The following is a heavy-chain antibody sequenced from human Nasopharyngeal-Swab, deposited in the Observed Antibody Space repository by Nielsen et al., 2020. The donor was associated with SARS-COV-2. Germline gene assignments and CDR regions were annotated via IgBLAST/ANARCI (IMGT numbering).Heavy chain of an antibody. CDR3: AKDPYYDFWSGYYFDY. D-gene: IGHD3-3*01. J-gene: IGHJ4*02. V-gene: IGHV3-23*01. Sequence: PGKGLEWVSAISGSGGSTYYADSVKGRFTISRDNSENTLYLQMNSLRAEDTAVYYCAKDPYYDFWSGYYFDYWGQGTLVTVSS. CDR2: ISGSGGST.